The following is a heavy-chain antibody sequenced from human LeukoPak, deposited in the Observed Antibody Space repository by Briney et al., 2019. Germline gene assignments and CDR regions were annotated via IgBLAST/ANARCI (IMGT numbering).Heavy chain of an antibody. V-gene: IGHV4-39*01. CDR3: ARLTTSYYYMDV. J-gene: IGHJ6*03. CDR1: GSSISSSSYY. CDR2: IYYSGST. D-gene: IGHD4-11*01. Sequence: KSSETLSLTCTVSGSSISSSSYYWGWIRQPPGKGLEWIGSIYYSGSTYYNPSLKSRVTISVDTSKNQFSLKLSSVTAADTAVYYCARLTTSYYYMDVWGKGTTVTVSS.